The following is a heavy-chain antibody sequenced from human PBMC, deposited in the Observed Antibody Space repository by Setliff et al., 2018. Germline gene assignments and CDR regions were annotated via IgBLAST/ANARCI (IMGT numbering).Heavy chain of an antibody. V-gene: IGHV3-48*01. CDR3: AKGGRGYSGWRPRHYYYMDV. CDR2: ISSTSNTM. Sequence: GGSLRLSCATSGFSFSGYGMHWVRQAPGKGLEWISYISSTSNTMYYADSVKGRFTISRDSAKNSLYLQMNSLRAEDTAVYYCAKGGRGYSGWRPRHYYYMDVWGKGTTVTVSS. CDR1: GFSFSGYG. D-gene: IGHD5-12*01. J-gene: IGHJ6*03.